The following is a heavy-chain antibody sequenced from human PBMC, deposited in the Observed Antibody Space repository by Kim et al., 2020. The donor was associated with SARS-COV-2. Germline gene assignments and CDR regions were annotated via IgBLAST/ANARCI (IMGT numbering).Heavy chain of an antibody. Sequence: ADSVKCRFTISRDNSKNTLYLQMNSLRAEDTAVFYCAKDLMAAGMNDFDDWGQGTLVTVSS. V-gene: IGHV3-23*01. D-gene: IGHD6-13*01. CDR3: AKDLMAAGMNDFDD. J-gene: IGHJ4*02.